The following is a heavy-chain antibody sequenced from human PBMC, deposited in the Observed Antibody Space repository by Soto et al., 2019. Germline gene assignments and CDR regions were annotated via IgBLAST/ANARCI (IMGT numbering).Heavy chain of an antibody. CDR3: ARGRTYYGSGTYAPNSHWFDA. D-gene: IGHD3-10*01. J-gene: IGHJ5*02. CDR2: SNDSGRT. V-gene: IGHV4-34*01. CDR1: GESFSSHF. Sequence: QAHLQQWGAGLLKPSETLSLTCAVYGESFSSHFWSWIRQSPGKGLEWIGESNDSGRTNKNPSLKSRVSISVDTSRKEFFLKMTSLTAADTAVYFCARGRTYYGSGTYAPNSHWFDAWGQGTLVTVSS.